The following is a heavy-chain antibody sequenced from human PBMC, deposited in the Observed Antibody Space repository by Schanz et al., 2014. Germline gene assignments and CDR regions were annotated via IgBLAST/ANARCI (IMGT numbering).Heavy chain of an antibody. V-gene: IGHV3-23*04. CDR2: ISGSGGDT. CDR3: ARDKGGYYPFDY. CDR1: GFTFSSYA. D-gene: IGHD3-22*01. J-gene: IGHJ4*02. Sequence: VHLVESGGALVQPGGSLRLSCAASGFTFSSYAMSWVRQAPGKGLEWVSAISGSGGDTYYADSVKGRFTISRDNSKNSLYLQMNSLRAEDTAVYYCARDKGGYYPFDYWGQGSLVTVSS.